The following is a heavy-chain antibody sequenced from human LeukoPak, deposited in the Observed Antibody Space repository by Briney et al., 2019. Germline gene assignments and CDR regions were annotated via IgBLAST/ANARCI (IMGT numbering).Heavy chain of an antibody. CDR2: INPNSGGT. CDR1: GYTFTGYY. J-gene: IGHJ6*02. CDR3: ASGGHGSGWLDYYYGMDV. D-gene: IGHD6-19*01. Sequence: ASVKVSCKASGYTFTGYYMHWVRQAPGQGLEWMGWINPNSGGTNYAQKFQGRVTMTRDTSISTACMELSRLRSDDTAVYYCASGGHGSGWLDYYYGMDVWGQGTTVTVSS. V-gene: IGHV1-2*02.